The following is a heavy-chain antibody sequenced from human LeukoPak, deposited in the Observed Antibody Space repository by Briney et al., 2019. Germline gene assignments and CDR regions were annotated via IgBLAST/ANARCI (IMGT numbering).Heavy chain of an antibody. V-gene: IGHV3-13*01. J-gene: IGHJ4*02. Sequence: PGGSLRLSCAGSGFTCSDYDMRWVRQATGKGLEWVSAIGTAGDTYYTGSVKGRFTISRENAKNSLYLQMNSLRAGDTAVYYCARVAKERVGGVYYFDYWGQGTLVTVSS. D-gene: IGHD1-1*01. CDR2: IGTAGDT. CDR3: ARVAKERVGGVYYFDY. CDR1: GFTCSDYD.